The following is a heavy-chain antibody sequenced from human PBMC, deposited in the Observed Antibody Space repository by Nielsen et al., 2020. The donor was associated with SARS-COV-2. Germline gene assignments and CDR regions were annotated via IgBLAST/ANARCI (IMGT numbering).Heavy chain of an antibody. Sequence: GESLKISCAASGFSFNSTWMSWVRQAPGKGLEWVANIKQDGGEKYYVASVKGRFTISRDNAKNSLYLQMNSLTAEDTAVYYCAKVFGNVCPYNWGQGTLVTVSS. CDR1: GFSFNSTW. J-gene: IGHJ4*02. CDR3: AKVFGNVCPYN. CDR2: IKQDGGEK. V-gene: IGHV3-7*03. D-gene: IGHD3-10*02.